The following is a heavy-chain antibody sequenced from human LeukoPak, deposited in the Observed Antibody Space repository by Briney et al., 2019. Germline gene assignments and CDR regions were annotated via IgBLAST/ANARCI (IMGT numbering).Heavy chain of an antibody. J-gene: IGHJ4*02. D-gene: IGHD3-22*01. V-gene: IGHV3-64*04. CDR3: YSMIVVEIRVINDY. CDR1: GFTFSSYA. CDR2: ITSNGGST. Sequence: PGGSLRLSCSASGFTFSSYAMNWARQAPGKALEYVSSITSNGGSTYYADSVKGRFTISRDNSKNTLYLQMNSLRAEDTAVYYCYSMIVVEIRVINDYWGQGTLVTVSS.